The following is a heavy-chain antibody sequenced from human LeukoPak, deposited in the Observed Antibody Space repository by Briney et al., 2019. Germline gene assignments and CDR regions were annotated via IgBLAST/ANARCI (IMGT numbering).Heavy chain of an antibody. CDR2: INPSGGFP. CDR1: VYSFSTHW. V-gene: IGHV1-46*01. D-gene: IGHD1-26*01. Sequence: APVKVSCTASVYSFSTHWMHWVRQAPGHGLEWRGIINPSGGFPSYAQRLQSRVTVTRDMSTSTVYMEMSSLRSEGTAVYYCARDRSGEWELLSGWWFDPWGQGTLVTVSS. CDR3: ARDRSGEWELLSGWWFDP. J-gene: IGHJ5*02.